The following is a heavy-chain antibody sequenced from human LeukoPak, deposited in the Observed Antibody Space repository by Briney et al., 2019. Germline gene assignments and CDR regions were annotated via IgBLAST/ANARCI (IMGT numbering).Heavy chain of an antibody. CDR2: ISSSSSYI. D-gene: IGHD5-18*01. CDR1: GFTFSSYS. J-gene: IGHJ6*02. CDR3: AREVDTAMVTPYYYYYGMDV. Sequence: GGSLRLSCAASGFTFSSYSMTWVRQAPGKGLEWVSSISSSSSYIYYADSVKGRFTISRDDAKNSLYLQMNSLRAEDTAVYYCAREVDTAMVTPYYYYYGMDVWGQGTTVTVSS. V-gene: IGHV3-21*01.